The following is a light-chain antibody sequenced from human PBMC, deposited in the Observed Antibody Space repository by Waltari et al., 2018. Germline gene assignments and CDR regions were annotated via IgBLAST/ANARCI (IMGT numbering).Light chain of an antibody. V-gene: IGKV1-27*01. CDR3: QKYNSAPWT. J-gene: IGKJ1*01. CDR2: AAS. Sequence: DIQMTQSPSSLSASVGDRVTITCPASQGISNYLAWYQQKPGKVPKLLIYAASTWQSGVPARFSGSGSGTDFTLTISSLQPEDVATYYCQKYNSAPWTFGQGTKVEIK. CDR1: QGISNY.